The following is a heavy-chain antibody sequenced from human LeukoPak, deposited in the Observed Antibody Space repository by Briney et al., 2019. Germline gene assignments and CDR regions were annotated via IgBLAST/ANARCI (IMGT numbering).Heavy chain of an antibody. CDR3: ARHIRWELQNAFDI. CDR1: GGSISSGGYY. Sequence: SQTLSLTCTVSGGSISSGGYYWSWIRQHPGKGLEWIGYIYYSGSTYYNPSLKSRVTISVDTSKNQFSLKLSSVTAADTAVYYCARHIRWELQNAFDIWGQGTMVTVSS. J-gene: IGHJ3*02. D-gene: IGHD1-26*01. CDR2: IYYSGST. V-gene: IGHV4-31*03.